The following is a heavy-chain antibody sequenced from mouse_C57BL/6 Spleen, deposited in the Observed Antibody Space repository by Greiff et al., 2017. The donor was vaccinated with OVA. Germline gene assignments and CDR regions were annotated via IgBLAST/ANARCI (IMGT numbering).Heavy chain of an antibody. CDR3: ARREINRFAY. CDR2: INPNNGGT. CDR1: GYTFTDYN. J-gene: IGHJ3*01. Sequence: EVQLQESGPELVKPGASVKIPCKASGYTFTDYNMDWVKQSHGKSLEWIGDINPNNGGTIYNQKFKGKATLTVDKSSSTAYMELRSLTSEDTAVYYCARREINRFAYWGQGTLVTVSA. D-gene: IGHD2-4*01. V-gene: IGHV1-18*01.